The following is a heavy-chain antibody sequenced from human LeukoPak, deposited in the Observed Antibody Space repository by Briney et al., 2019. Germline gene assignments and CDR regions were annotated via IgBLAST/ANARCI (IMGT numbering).Heavy chain of an antibody. J-gene: IGHJ4*02. V-gene: IGHV1-18*01. CDR2: ISGYNGNT. CDR1: TYTFTRYG. CDR3: ARSGRGTYYYFDL. D-gene: IGHD5-12*01. Sequence: GASVKVSCKASTYTFTRYGISWVRQAPGQGLEWVGWISGYNGNTNYAQKFLGRVSMTADTATSTAYMELRSLTSDDTAMYYCARSGRGTYYYFDLWGQGTLVTVSS.